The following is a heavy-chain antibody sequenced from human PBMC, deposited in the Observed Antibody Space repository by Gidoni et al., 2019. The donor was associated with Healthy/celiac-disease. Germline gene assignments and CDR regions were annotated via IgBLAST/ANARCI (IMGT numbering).Heavy chain of an antibody. CDR1: GFSFSSEA. CDR2: ISGSGGST. J-gene: IGHJ4*02. D-gene: IGHD3-3*01. V-gene: IGHV3-23*01. Sequence: EVQLLESGGGLVQPGGSLRLACAASGFSFSSEALSWVRQAPGKGLEWVSAISGSGGSTYYADSVKGRFTISRDNSKNTLYLQMNSLRAEDTAVYYCAKDYNTYYDFWSGFTVDYWGQGTLVTVSS. CDR3: AKDYNTYYDFWSGFTVDY.